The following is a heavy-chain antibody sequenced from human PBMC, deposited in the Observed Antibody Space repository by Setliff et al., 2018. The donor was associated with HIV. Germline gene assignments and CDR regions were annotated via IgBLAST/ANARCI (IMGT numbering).Heavy chain of an antibody. CDR1: GAPLSSYY. D-gene: IGHD4-17*01. Sequence: SETLSLTCTVSGAPLSSYYLNWIRQPPGKGLEWIGYIFYSGTTNYNPSLKSRVTMSVDASKNQFSLKLSSVTVADTAVYYCARGTTLNVVPDAFDIWGQGTMVTVSS. CDR3: ARGTTLNVVPDAFDI. J-gene: IGHJ3*02. CDR2: IFYSGTT. V-gene: IGHV4-59*08.